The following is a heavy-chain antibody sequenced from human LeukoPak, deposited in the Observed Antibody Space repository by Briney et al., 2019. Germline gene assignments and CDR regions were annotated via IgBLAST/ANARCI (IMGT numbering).Heavy chain of an antibody. D-gene: IGHD6-19*01. CDR2: IFSSGRT. CDR1: GGSISSYH. J-gene: IGHJ3*02. Sequence: SETLSLTCKVSGGSISSYHWSWIRQPPGKGLEWIGYIFSSGRTNYNPSLKSRVTTSVDTSKNQFSLNLSSVTAADTAVYYCARSGGAVADDAFDIWGQGTMVTVSS. CDR3: ARSGGAVADDAFDI. V-gene: IGHV4-59*01.